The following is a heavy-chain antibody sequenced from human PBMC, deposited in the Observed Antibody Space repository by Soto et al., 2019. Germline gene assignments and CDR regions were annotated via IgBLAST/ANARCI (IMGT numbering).Heavy chain of an antibody. J-gene: IGHJ4*02. CDR2: ISSSSSYI. Sequence: EVQLVESGGGLVKPGGSLRLSCAASGFTFSSYSMNWVRQAPGKGLEWVSSISSSSSYIYYADSVKGRFTISRDNAKNSLSLQMNSLRAEDTAVYNCARDQPGYSYGYGLGYWGQGTLVTVSS. V-gene: IGHV3-21*01. CDR1: GFTFSSYS. CDR3: ARDQPGYSYGYGLGY. D-gene: IGHD5-18*01.